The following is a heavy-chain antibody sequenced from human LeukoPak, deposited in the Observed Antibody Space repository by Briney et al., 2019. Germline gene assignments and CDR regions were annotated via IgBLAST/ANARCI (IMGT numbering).Heavy chain of an antibody. CDR3: ARETLYTNVRGPFDT. D-gene: IGHD2-2*02. CDR2: ISGYNGHT. V-gene: IGHV1-18*03. J-gene: IGHJ3*02. CDR1: GYSFTSYG. Sequence: ASVKDSCKASGYSFTSYGISWVRQAPGRGLEWMAWISGYNGHTNYARNFQGRVTLTRDTSTTTSYMELESLRSDDMAVYYCARETLYTNVRGPFDTWGQGTMVIVSS.